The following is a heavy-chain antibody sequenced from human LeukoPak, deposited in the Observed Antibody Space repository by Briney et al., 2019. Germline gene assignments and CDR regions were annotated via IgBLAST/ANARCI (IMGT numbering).Heavy chain of an antibody. J-gene: IGHJ3*02. D-gene: IGHD3-22*01. CDR2: ISWNSGSI. CDR1: GFTFDDYA. CDR3: AKDIRYYYDSSGYQNAFDI. Sequence: PGGSLRLSCAASGFTFDDYAMHWVRQAPGKGLEWVSGISWNSGSIGYADSVKGRFTISRDNAKNSLYLQMNSLRAEDTALYYCAKDIRYYYDSSGYQNAFDIWGQGTMVTVSS. V-gene: IGHV3-9*01.